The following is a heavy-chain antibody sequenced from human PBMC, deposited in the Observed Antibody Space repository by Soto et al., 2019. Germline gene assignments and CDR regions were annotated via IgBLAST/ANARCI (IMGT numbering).Heavy chain of an antibody. CDR2: IKSKTDGGTT. CDR1: GFTFSNAW. CDR3: ARDAATRGSGSSLGYYYYYGMDV. J-gene: IGHJ6*02. D-gene: IGHD1-26*01. Sequence: GGSLRLSCAASGFTFSNAWMSWVRQAPGKGLEWVGRIKSKTDGGTTDYAAPVKGRFTISRDDSKNTLYLQMNSLRAEDTAVYYCARDAATRGSGSSLGYYYYYGMDVWGQGTTVTVSS. V-gene: IGHV3-15*01.